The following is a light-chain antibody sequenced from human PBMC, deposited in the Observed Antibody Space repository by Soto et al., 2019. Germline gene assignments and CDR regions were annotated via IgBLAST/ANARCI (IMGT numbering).Light chain of an antibody. CDR2: ATS. J-gene: IGKJ5*01. Sequence: DIQLTQSPSFLSASVGDRVTITCRASQGVSSFLAWYQHKPGRAPRLLIYATSTLQSGVPSRFSGSGSGTEFTLTISSLQPEEFAAYYCQQLNSYPITFGQGTRLEI. CDR1: QGVSSF. CDR3: QQLNSYPIT. V-gene: IGKV1-9*01.